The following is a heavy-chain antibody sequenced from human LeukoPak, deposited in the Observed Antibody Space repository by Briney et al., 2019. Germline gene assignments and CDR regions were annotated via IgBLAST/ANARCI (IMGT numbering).Heavy chain of an antibody. Sequence: SQTLSLTCTVSGGSISSGSYYWSWIPQPAGKGLEWIGRIYTSGSTHYNPSLKSRVTISVDTSKNQFSLKLSSVTAADTAVYYCARGEVVPAARGGGNWFDPWGQGTLVTVSS. J-gene: IGHJ5*02. D-gene: IGHD2-2*01. CDR3: ARGEVVPAARGGGNWFDP. V-gene: IGHV4-61*02. CDR1: GGSISSGSYY. CDR2: IYTSGST.